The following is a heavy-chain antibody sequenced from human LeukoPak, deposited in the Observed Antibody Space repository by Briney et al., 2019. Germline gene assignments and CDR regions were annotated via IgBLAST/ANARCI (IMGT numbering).Heavy chain of an antibody. D-gene: IGHD1-1*01. V-gene: IGHV3-74*03. CDR2: INSDGKST. Sequence: PGGSLSLSCAASGFTFSSYWMHWVRQPPGQGLVWVSRINSDGKSTTYAGFVKGRFTISRDNAKNTLYLQMNSLRAEDTAVYYCVRDTGGSRFDPWGQGTLVIVSS. CDR3: VRDTGGSRFDP. J-gene: IGHJ5*02. CDR1: GFTFSSYW.